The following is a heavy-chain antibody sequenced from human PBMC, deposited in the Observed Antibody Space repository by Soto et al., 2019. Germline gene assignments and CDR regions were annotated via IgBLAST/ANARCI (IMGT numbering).Heavy chain of an antibody. CDR3: AREKYLLAEGLAPLYYFDY. J-gene: IGHJ4*02. CDR2: IWYVGSNK. D-gene: IGHD3-3*01. Sequence: QVQLVESGGGVVQPGRSLRLSCAASGFTFSSYGMHWVRQAPGKGLEWVAVIWYVGSNKYYADSVKGRFTISRDNSKNTLYLQMNSLRAEDTAVYYWAREKYLLAEGLAPLYYFDYWGQGTLVTVSS. V-gene: IGHV3-33*01. CDR1: GFTFSSYG.